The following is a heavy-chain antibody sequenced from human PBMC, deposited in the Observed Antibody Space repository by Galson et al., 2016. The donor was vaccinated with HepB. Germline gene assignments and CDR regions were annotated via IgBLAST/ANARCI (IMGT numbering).Heavy chain of an antibody. Sequence: SLRLSCAASGFTFSYHVMSWVRQAPGRGLEWVSTITGRGTFYADSVTGRFTISRDDSKDTLYLQMNSLRDENTALYFCARGGGCSGDSCYYPDYWGRGTLVTVSS. V-gene: IGHV3-23*01. D-gene: IGHD2-2*01. CDR2: ITGRGT. J-gene: IGHJ4*02. CDR1: GFTFSYHV. CDR3: ARGGGCSGDSCYYPDY.